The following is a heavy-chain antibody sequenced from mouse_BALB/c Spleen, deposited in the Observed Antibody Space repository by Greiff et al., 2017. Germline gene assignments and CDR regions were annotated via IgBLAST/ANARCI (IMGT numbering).Heavy chain of an antibody. CDR1: GFTFSSYA. J-gene: IGHJ4*01. V-gene: IGHV5-9-4*01. Sequence: VQGVESGGGLVKPGGSLKLSCAASGFTFSSYAMSWVRQSPEKRLEWVAEISSGGSYTYYPDTVTGRFTISRDNAKNTLYLEMSSLKSEDTAMYYCARDGYYDYAMDYWGQGTSVTVSS. CDR2: ISSGGSYT. D-gene: IGHD2-3*01. CDR3: ARDGYYDYAMDY.